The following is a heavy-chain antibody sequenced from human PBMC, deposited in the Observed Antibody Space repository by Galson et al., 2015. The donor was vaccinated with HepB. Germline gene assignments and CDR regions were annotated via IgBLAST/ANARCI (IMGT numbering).Heavy chain of an antibody. V-gene: IGHV3-11*01. CDR2: ISSSGSTI. CDR1: GFTFSDYY. CDR3: ARDVLVKRITIFGVVSPVDY. J-gene: IGHJ4*02. Sequence: SLRLSCAASGFTFSDYYMSWIRQAPGKGLEWVSYISSSGSTIYYADSVKGRFTISRDNAKNSLYLQMNSLRAEDTAVYYCARDVLVKRITIFGVVSPVDYWGQGTLVTVSS. D-gene: IGHD3-3*01.